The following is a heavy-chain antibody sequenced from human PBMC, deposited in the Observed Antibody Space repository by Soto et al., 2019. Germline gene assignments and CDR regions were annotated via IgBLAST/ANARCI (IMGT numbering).Heavy chain of an antibody. J-gene: IGHJ6*02. D-gene: IGHD2-2*01. V-gene: IGHV3-33*01. Sequence: QVQLVESGGGVVQPGRSLRLSCAASGFTFSSYGMHWVRQAPGKGLEWVAVIWYDGSNKYYADSVKGRFTISRDNSKNTLYLQMNSLRAEDTAVYYCARDLHGEYAVVVPAATNYYYYGMDVWGQGTTVTVSS. CDR1: GFTFSSYG. CDR2: IWYDGSNK. CDR3: ARDLHGEYAVVVPAATNYYYYGMDV.